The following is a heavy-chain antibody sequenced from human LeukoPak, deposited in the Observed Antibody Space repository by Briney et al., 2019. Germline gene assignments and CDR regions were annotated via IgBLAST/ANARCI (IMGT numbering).Heavy chain of an antibody. CDR2: ISASGGST. D-gene: IGHD1-26*01. CDR1: GGSISSGDYY. Sequence: PSETLSLTCTVSGGSISSGDYYWSWVRQVPGKGLEWVSGISASGGSTSYADSVRGRFTISRDNSKNTLYVQMNSLRDEDTAVYYCAKDQRWESPHYLDSWGQGTLVTVSS. V-gene: IGHV3-23*01. J-gene: IGHJ4*02. CDR3: AKDQRWESPHYLDS.